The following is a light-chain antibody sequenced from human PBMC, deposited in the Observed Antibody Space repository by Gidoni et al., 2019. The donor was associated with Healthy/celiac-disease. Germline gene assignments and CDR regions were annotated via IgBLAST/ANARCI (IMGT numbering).Light chain of an antibody. CDR3: AAWDDSLSGPWV. CDR2: RNN. CDR1: SSNIGSNS. J-gene: IGLJ3*02. V-gene: IGLV1-47*01. Sequence: QSVLTQPPSASGTPGQRVTISGSGSSSNIGSNSVYWYQQLPGTAPKLLIYRNNQRPTGVPDRFSGSKSGTSASLAISGLRSEDEADYYCAAWDDSLSGPWVFGGGTKLTV.